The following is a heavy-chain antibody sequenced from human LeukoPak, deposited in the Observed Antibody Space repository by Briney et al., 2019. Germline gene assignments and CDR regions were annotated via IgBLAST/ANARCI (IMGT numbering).Heavy chain of an antibody. CDR3: ARSSTELYGSTAWELVPPFDY. CDR1: GFTFSIYG. V-gene: IGHV3-30*02. D-gene: IGHD1-26*01. CDR2: IRYDGSDK. Sequence: GGSLRLSRAASGFTFSIYGMHWVRQAPGRGREWVAFIRYDGSDKYYADSVKGRFTISRDNPKNSLYLHMNSLRAEDTAVYFCARSSTELYGSTAWELVPPFDYWGQGTLVTVSS. J-gene: IGHJ4*02.